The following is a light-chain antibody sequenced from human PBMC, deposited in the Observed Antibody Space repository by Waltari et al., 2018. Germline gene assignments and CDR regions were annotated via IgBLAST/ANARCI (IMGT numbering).Light chain of an antibody. CDR2: KDN. CDR3: QAWDSTTRV. CDR1: KLGEKY. J-gene: IGLJ1*01. Sequence: SYEVTQPPSVSVSPGQTASITCSGDKLGEKYASWYQQKPGQSPVLVIYKDNKRPSGIPERFSGSSSGNTATLTISGTQAMDEADYYCQAWDSTTRVFRAGTKVTVL. V-gene: IGLV3-1*01.